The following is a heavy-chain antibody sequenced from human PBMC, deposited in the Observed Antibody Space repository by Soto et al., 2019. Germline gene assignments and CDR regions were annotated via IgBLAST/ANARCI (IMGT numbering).Heavy chain of an antibody. CDR2: ISYDGSNK. J-gene: IGHJ4*02. CDR1: GFTFSSYA. V-gene: IGHV3-30-3*01. CDR3: AKADASGYNSLLFDF. Sequence: QVQLVESGGGVVQPGRSLRLSCAASGFTFSSYAIHWVRQAPGKGLEWVAVISYDGSNKYYADSVKGRFTISRDNSKNTVFVQMNSLRAEDTAIYYCAKADASGYNSLLFDFWGQGTLVTVSS. D-gene: IGHD3-22*01.